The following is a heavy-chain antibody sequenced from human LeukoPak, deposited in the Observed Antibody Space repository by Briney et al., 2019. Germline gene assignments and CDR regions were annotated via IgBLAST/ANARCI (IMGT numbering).Heavy chain of an antibody. D-gene: IGHD3-22*01. V-gene: IGHV4-4*07. CDR1: GGSISSYY. Sequence: SETLSLTCTVSGGSISSYYWSWIRQPAGKGLEWFGRIYTSGSTNYNPSLKSRDTMSVDTSKNQFSLKLSSVTAADTAVYYCASHYYDSSGYYSIDAFDIWGQGTMVTVSS. J-gene: IGHJ3*02. CDR3: ASHYYDSSGYYSIDAFDI. CDR2: IYTSGST.